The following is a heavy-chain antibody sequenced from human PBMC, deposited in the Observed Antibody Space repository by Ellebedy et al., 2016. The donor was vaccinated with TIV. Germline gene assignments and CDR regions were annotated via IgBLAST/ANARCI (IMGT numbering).Heavy chain of an antibody. CDR3: ARHRGTTEHGPFYYYGMDV. CDR1: GFTVSHNY. V-gene: IGHV3-53*01. D-gene: IGHD1-7*01. J-gene: IGHJ6*02. Sequence: GESLKISCAASGFTVSHNYMSWVRQAPGKGLEWVSLIYSGGNKYYADSVKGRFTISRDDSKNTLYLQMTGLRAEDTAVYYCARHRGTTEHGPFYYYGMDVWGQGTTVTVSS. CDR2: IYSGGNK.